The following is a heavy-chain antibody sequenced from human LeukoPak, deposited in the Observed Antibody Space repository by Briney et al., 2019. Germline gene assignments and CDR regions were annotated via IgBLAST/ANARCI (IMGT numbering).Heavy chain of an antibody. CDR3: ARSNSRLRSSDSFQPAKYYYCMDV. CDR1: GYTFTSYG. D-gene: IGHD3-9*01. CDR2: INPNSGGT. V-gene: IGHV1-2*02. Sequence: GASVKVSCKASGYTFTSYGISWVRQAPGQGLEWMGWINPNSGGTKYAQKFQGRVTMTRDTSINTAYMGLNRVKSDDAAVYYCARSNSRLRSSDSFQPAKYYYCMDVWGKGATVTISS. J-gene: IGHJ6*03.